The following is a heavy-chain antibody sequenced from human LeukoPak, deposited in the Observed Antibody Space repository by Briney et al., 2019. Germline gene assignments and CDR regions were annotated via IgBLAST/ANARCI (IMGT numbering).Heavy chain of an antibody. J-gene: IGHJ4*02. CDR2: INPNSGGT. Sequence: ASVKVSCKASGYTFTGYYMHWVRQAPGQGLEWMGWINPNSGGTNYAQKFQGRGTMTSDTSISTAYMELSRLRSDDTAVYYCARDLYGSGSHNRDYWGQGTLVTVSS. CDR1: GYTFTGYY. CDR3: ARDLYGSGSHNRDY. D-gene: IGHD3-10*01. V-gene: IGHV1-2*02.